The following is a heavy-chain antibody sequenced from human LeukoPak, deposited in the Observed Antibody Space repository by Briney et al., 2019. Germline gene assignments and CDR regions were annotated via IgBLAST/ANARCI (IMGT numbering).Heavy chain of an antibody. CDR1: GFIFSDYW. V-gene: IGHV3-7*03. CDR2: IKQDGSEK. J-gene: IGHJ4*02. Sequence: GGSLRLPCVASGFIFSDYWMHWVRQSPGKGLEWVANIKQDGSEKHYVDSVKGRFTISRDNAKNSVYLQMNSLRAEDTAVYYCARGQPFGSHWGQGTLVTVSS. CDR3: ARGQPFGSH. D-gene: IGHD3-10*01.